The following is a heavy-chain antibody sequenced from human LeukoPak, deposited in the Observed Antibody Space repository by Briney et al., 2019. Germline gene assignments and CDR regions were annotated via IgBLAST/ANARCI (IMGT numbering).Heavy chain of an antibody. Sequence: SETLSLTCTVSGGSISRYYWSWIRQPPGKGLEWIGYIYYSGSTNYNPSLKSRVTISVDTSKNQFSLKLSSVTAADTAVYYCAIAYSGYDAFDYWGQGTQVTVSS. CDR2: IYYSGST. D-gene: IGHD5-12*01. CDR1: GGSISRYY. V-gene: IGHV4-59*08. J-gene: IGHJ4*02. CDR3: AIAYSGYDAFDY.